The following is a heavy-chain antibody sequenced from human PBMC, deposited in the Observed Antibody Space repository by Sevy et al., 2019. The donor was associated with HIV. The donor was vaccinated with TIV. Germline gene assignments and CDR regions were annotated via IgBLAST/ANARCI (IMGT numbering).Heavy chain of an antibody. J-gene: IGHJ3*02. V-gene: IGHV4-39*02. CDR1: GGSISGSDYY. CDR2: IYYSGST. D-gene: IGHD3-10*01. CDR3: ARRRVEDYYGSGTPPLVNGAFDI. Sequence: SETLSLTCSVSGGSISGSDYYWGWVRQPPGKGLEWTGSIYYSGSTYYNPSLKSRVTISVDTSKNHFSLKLSSVTAADTAVYYCARRRVEDYYGSGTPPLVNGAFDIWGQGTMVTVSS.